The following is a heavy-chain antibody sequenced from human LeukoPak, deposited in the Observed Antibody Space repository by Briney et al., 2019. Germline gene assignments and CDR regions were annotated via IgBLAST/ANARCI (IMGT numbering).Heavy chain of an antibody. J-gene: IGHJ6*02. CDR3: ATDRSGYALMDV. Sequence: SETLSLTCTVSGGSISSGGYYWSWIRQHPGKGLEWIGYIYYSGSTYYNPSLKSRLTISVDTSKNQFSLRLSSVTAADTAVYYCATDRSGYALMDVWGQGTTVTFSS. CDR2: IYYSGST. D-gene: IGHD3-22*01. CDR1: GGSISSGGYY. V-gene: IGHV4-31*03.